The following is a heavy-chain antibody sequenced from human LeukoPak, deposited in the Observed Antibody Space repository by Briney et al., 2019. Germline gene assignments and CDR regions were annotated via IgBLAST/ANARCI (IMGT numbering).Heavy chain of an antibody. CDR2: ISGSGGST. V-gene: IGHV3-23*01. CDR1: GFTFSSYA. CDR3: ARALLQGYYYYGMDV. Sequence: GGSLRLSCAASGFTFSSYAMSWVRQAPGKGLEWVSAISGSGGSTYYADSVKGRFTISRDNSKNTLYLQMNSLRAEDTAVYYCARALLQGYYYYGMDVWGQGTTVTVSS. J-gene: IGHJ6*02.